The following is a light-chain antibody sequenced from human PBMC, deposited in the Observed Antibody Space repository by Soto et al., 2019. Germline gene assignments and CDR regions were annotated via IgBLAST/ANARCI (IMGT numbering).Light chain of an antibody. V-gene: IGKV3-20*01. CDR3: QQSSFSPLT. CDR2: DTS. Sequence: EIVLTQSPGTLSLSPGERATLSCRANQSVVNNYLAWFQQKPGQAPRLLIYDTSNRATGIPDRFSGSGSGTDFTLTISRLEPEDFAVYYCQQSSFSPLTFGGGTRVEI. J-gene: IGKJ4*01. CDR1: QSVVNNY.